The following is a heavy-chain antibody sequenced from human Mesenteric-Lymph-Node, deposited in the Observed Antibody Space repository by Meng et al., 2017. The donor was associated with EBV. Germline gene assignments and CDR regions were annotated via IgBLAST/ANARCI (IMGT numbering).Heavy chain of an antibody. Sequence: HIPLKESCPTLVQPTQTLTLTCSFSGFSLNTGGVGVGWIRQPPGKALEWLALIYWDDDKRYNPSLKTRLTITKDTSKNQVVLTMTNMDPVDTATYYCAHKDDVRDGAPFDSWGQGTLVTVSS. CDR3: AHKDDVRDGAPFDS. CDR2: IYWDDDK. V-gene: IGHV2-5*02. J-gene: IGHJ4*02. CDR1: GFSLNTGGVG. D-gene: IGHD3-10*02.